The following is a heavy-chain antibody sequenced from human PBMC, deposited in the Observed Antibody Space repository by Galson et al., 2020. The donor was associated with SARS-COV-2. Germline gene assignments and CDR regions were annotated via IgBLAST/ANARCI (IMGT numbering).Heavy chain of an antibody. CDR2: ISYDGSNK. CDR3: ARDQDGYNSPKPTHAFDI. D-gene: IGHD5-12*01. V-gene: IGHV3-30*04. J-gene: IGHJ3*02. CDR1: GFTFSSYA. Sequence: GESLKISCAASGFTFSSYAMHWVRQAPGKGLEWVAVISYDGSNKYYADSVKGRFTISRDNSKNTLYLQMNSLRAEDTAVYYCARDQDGYNSPKPTHAFDIWGQGTMVTVSS.